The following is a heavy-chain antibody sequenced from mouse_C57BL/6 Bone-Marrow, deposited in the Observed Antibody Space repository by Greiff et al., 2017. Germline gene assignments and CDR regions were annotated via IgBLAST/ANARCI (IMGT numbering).Heavy chain of an antibody. CDR3: AMDGPTGVGY. Sequence: EVQLVESGGGLVKPGGSLKLSCAASGFTFSDYGMHWVRQAPEKGLEWVAYISSGSSTIYYADTVKGRFTISRDNAKNTLFLQMTSLRSEDTAMYYCAMDGPTGVGYWGQSTTLTVSS. CDR1: GFTFSDYG. CDR2: ISSGSSTI. J-gene: IGHJ2*01. D-gene: IGHD1-1*01. V-gene: IGHV5-17*01.